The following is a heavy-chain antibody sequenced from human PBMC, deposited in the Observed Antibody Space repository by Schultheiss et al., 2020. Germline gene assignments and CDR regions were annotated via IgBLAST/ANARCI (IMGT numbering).Heavy chain of an antibody. Sequence: GGSLRLSCAASGFTFSDYYMSWIRQAPGKGLEWVSAISGSGGSTYYADSVKGRFTISRDNSKNTLYLQMNSLRAEDTAVYYCATSIAAAGDFDYWGQGTLVTVSS. J-gene: IGHJ4*02. CDR2: ISGSGGST. CDR1: GFTFSDYY. D-gene: IGHD6-13*01. V-gene: IGHV3-23*01. CDR3: ATSIAAAGDFDY.